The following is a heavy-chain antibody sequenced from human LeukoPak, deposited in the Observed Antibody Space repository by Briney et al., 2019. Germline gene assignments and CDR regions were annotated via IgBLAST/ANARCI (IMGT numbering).Heavy chain of an antibody. D-gene: IGHD5-18*01. CDR3: ATPRGGYSYPYPDY. J-gene: IGHJ4*02. V-gene: IGHV3-30*02. CDR1: GFTFSSYG. CDR2: IQYDVSSE. Sequence: PGRSLRLSCAASGFTFSSYGMHWVRQAPGKGLEWVAFIQYDVSSEYYADSVKGRFTVSRDNSKNTLHLQMNSLRAEDTAVYYCATPRGGYSYPYPDYWGQGTLVTVSS.